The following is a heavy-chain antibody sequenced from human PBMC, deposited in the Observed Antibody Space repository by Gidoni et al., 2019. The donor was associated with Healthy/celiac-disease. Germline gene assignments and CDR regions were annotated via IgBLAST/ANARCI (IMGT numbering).Heavy chain of an antibody. CDR3: ASSWFDP. CDR1: GLTFSGLI. CDR2: IRSSSSAI. J-gene: IGHJ5*02. Sequence: QLVPPGGCLVQPGGSLRLSCGGSGLTFSGLIMSWGRQVPGKGLEWVSSIRSSSSAIQYADSVKGRFTISRDNARNSLYLQMDSLRDEDTAIDYCASSWFDPWGQGTLVTVSS. V-gene: IGHV3-48*02.